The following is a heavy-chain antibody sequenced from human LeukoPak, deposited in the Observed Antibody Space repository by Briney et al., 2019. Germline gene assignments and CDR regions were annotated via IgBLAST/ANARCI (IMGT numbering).Heavy chain of an antibody. V-gene: IGHV5-51*01. CDR2: IYPGDSDT. CDR3: ASSVVPAASRDSGYDRGHDAFDI. Sequence: GESLKISCKGSGYSFTSYWIGWVRQMPGKGLEWMGIIYPGDSDTRYSPSFQGQVTISADKSISTAYLQWSSLKASDTAMYYCASSVVPAASRDSGYDRGHDAFDIWGQGTMVTVSS. D-gene: IGHD2-2*01. J-gene: IGHJ3*02. CDR1: GYSFTSYW.